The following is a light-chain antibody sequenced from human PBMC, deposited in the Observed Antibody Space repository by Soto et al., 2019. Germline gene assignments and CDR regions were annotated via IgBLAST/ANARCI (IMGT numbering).Light chain of an antibody. J-gene: IGKJ1*01. Sequence: DIQVTQSPSTLSASVGDRVTITCRASQSISTWLAWYQQKPGKAPKLLIYDASSLQSGVPSRFSGSGSGAEFTFTISSLQPDDFATYYCQQYNSYSGTFGQGTKVDIK. CDR2: DAS. V-gene: IGKV1-5*01. CDR1: QSISTW. CDR3: QQYNSYSGT.